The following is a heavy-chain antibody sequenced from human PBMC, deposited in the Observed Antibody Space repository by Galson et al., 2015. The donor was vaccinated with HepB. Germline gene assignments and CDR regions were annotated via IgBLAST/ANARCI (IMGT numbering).Heavy chain of an antibody. CDR3: VRALGGSYFYGMDV. Sequence: ETLSLTCSVSGASISNKNYYWVWIRQPPGKGLEWIGNVHSSGVTYYHPSLKSRVTISGDTAKNQFSLRVSSVTAADTAVYYCVRALGGSYFYGMDVWGQGTTVIVSS. D-gene: IGHD3-16*02. CDR1: GASISNKNYY. J-gene: IGHJ6*02. V-gene: IGHV4-39*01. CDR2: VHSSGVT.